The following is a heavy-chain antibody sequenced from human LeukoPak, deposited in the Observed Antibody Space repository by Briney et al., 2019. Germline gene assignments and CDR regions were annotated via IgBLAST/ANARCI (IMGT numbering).Heavy chain of an antibody. J-gene: IGHJ5*02. CDR2: IYNGNT. V-gene: IGHV1-18*01. CDR1: GYSFTKFG. D-gene: IGHD1-26*01. Sequence: ASVKVSCKASGYSFTKFGISWVRQAPGRGLEWVGWIYNGNTKYAQSLQGRVTMTTDTSTSTAYMELRSLISDDTAVYYCARGSSGTEGFDPWGQGTLVTVSS. CDR3: ARGSSGTEGFDP.